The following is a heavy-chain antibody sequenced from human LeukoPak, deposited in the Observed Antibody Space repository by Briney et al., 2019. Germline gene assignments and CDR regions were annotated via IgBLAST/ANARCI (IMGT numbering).Heavy chain of an antibody. V-gene: IGHV4-39*07. Sequence: SETLSLTCTVSGGSISSSSYYWGWIRQPPGKGLEWIGSIYYSGSTYYNPSLKSRVTISVDTSKNQFSLKLSSVTAADTAVYYCARDRGKWPHDVFDIWGQGTMVTVSS. CDR1: GGSISSSSYY. CDR3: ARDRGKWPHDVFDI. CDR2: IYYSGST. J-gene: IGHJ3*02. D-gene: IGHD5-12*01.